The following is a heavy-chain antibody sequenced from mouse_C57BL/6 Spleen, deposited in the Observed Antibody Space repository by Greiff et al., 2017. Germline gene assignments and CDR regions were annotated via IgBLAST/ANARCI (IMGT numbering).Heavy chain of an antibody. V-gene: IGHV1-52*01. CDR3: ARAEGLDY. CDR1: GYTFTSYW. J-gene: IGHJ2*01. CDR2: IDPSDSET. Sequence: QVQLKQPGAELVRPGSSVKLSCKASGYTFTSYWKHWVKQRPIQGLEWIGNIDPSDSETHYNQKFKDKDTLTVDKSSSTAYMQLSSLTSEDSAVYYCARAEGLDYWGQGTTLTVSS.